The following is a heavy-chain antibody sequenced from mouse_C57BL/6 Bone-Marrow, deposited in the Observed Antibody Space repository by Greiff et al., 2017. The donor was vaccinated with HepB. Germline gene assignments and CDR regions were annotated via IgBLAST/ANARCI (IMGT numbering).Heavy chain of an antibody. J-gene: IGHJ4*01. D-gene: IGHD1-1*01. CDR2: IDPENGDT. CDR3: TTDGSSWGDY. V-gene: IGHV14-4*01. Sequence: EVKLMESGAELVRPGASVKLSCTASGFNIKDDYMHWVKQRPEQGLEWIGWIDPENGDTEYASKFQGKATITAFTSSNTAYLQLSSLTSEDTAVYYCTTDGSSWGDYWGQGTAVTVSS. CDR1: GFNIKDDY.